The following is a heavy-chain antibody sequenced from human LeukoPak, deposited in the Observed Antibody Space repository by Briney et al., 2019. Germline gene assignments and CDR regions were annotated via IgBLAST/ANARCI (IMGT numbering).Heavy chain of an antibody. CDR3: AKGFYCSGGSCPVDY. CDR1: GFTFSSYA. Sequence: GGSLRLSCAASGFTFSSYAMNWVRQAPGRGLEWVSGFSGSGGTTYYADSVKGRFTISRDNSKNTLYLQMNSLRAEDTAVYYCAKGFYCSGGSCPVDYWGQGTLVTVSS. J-gene: IGHJ4*02. CDR2: FSGSGGTT. V-gene: IGHV3-23*01. D-gene: IGHD2-15*01.